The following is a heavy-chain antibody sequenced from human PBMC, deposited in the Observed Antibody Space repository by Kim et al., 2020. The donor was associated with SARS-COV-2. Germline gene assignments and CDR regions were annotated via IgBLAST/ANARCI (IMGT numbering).Heavy chain of an antibody. Sequence: GGSLRLSCAASGFTFSSYAMHWVRQAPGKGLEWVAVISYDGSNKYYADSVKGRFTISRDNSKNTLYLQMNSLRAEDTAVYYCARPYYYGSGSYHYYFDY. D-gene: IGHD3-10*01. CDR1: GFTFSSYA. V-gene: IGHV3-30*04. CDR2: ISYDGSNK. J-gene: IGHJ4*01. CDR3: ARPYYYGSGSYHYYFDY.